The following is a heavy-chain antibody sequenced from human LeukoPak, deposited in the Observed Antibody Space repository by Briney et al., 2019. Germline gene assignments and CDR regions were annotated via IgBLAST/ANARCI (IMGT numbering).Heavy chain of an antibody. D-gene: IGHD6-19*01. CDR1: GGSISSSSYY. J-gene: IGHJ4*02. CDR3: ARNGWYSLDY. V-gene: IGHV4-39*02. CDR2: INHSGNT. Sequence: SETLSLTCTVSGGSISSSSYYWGWIRQPPGKGLEWIGEINHSGNTNYSPSLKNRVTMSLDTSKNHFSLKLTSVTAADTAVYYCARNGWYSLDYWGQGTLVTVSS.